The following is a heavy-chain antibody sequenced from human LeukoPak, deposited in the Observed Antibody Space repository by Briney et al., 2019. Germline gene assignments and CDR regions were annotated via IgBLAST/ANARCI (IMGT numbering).Heavy chain of an antibody. CDR2: IYNGGNT. Sequence: GGSLRLSCAASGFSVTSNYINGVRQAPGKGLEWVSVIYNGGNTNYAGSVKGRFTISRDRSKNTLYLQMNSLRVEDTAVYYCARGQAYSGSFSFHFDFWGQGTLVTVSS. V-gene: IGHV3-66*01. CDR1: GFSVTSNY. J-gene: IGHJ4*02. CDR3: ARGQAYSGSFSFHFDF. D-gene: IGHD1-26*01.